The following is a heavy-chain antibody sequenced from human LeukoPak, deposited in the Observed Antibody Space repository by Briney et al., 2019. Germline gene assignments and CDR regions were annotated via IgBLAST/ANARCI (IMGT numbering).Heavy chain of an antibody. J-gene: IGHJ4*02. CDR2: INWNGGKT. CDR1: GFIVSSNY. CDR3: AREGEKTYYDFWTTYYIGY. D-gene: IGHD3-3*01. Sequence: PGGSLRLSCAASGFIVSSNYMTWVRQAPGKGLEWVASINWNGGKTGYADSVKGRFTISRDNAKNSLYLQLNSLRAEDTALYYCAREGEKTYYDFWTTYYIGYWGQGTLVTVSS. V-gene: IGHV3-20*04.